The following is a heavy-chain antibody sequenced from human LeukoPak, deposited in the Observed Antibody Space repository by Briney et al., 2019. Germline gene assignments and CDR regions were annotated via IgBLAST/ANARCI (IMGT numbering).Heavy chain of an antibody. Sequence: ASVKVSCKASGYTFTGYYMHWVRQAPGQGLEWMGWINPNSGATNYARNFQGRVTMTTDTSITTAYMDLSRLRSDDTAVYYCVKEGVGAVAAVWGQGTMVTVSS. V-gene: IGHV1-2*02. J-gene: IGHJ3*01. CDR3: VKEGVGAVAAV. CDR2: INPNSGAT. D-gene: IGHD6-19*01. CDR1: GYTFTGYY.